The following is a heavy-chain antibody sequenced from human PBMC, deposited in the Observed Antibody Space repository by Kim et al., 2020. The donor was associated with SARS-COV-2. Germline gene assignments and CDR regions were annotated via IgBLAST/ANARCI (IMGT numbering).Heavy chain of an antibody. V-gene: IGHV3-74*01. CDR1: GFTFRNYW. J-gene: IGHJ4*02. CDR2: INSDESTT. Sequence: GGSLRLSCAASGFTFRNYWMYWVRQTPGKGLMFVSGINSDESTTSYVDSVKGRFTISRDNARSTLYLQMNRLRAEDTAVYYCASSTTPAYWGRGILVTVSS. CDR3: ASSTTPAY. D-gene: IGHD5-12*01.